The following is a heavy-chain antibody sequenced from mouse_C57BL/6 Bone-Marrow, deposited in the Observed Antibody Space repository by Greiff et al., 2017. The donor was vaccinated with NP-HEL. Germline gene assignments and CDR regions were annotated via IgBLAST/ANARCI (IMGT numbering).Heavy chain of an antibody. CDR2: ISYDGSN. Sequence: VQLKQSGPGLVKPSQSLSLTCSVTGYSITSGYYWNWIRQFPGNKLEWMGYISYDGSNNYNPSLKNRISITRDTSKNQFFLKLNSVTTEDTATYYCARENYGSSYGYAMDYWGQGTSVTVSS. CDR3: ARENYGSSYGYAMDY. CDR1: GYSITSGYY. D-gene: IGHD1-1*01. J-gene: IGHJ4*01. V-gene: IGHV3-6*01.